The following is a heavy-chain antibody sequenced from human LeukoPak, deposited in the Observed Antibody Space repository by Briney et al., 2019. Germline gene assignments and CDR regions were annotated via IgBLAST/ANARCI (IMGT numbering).Heavy chain of an antibody. CDR2: ISTYYGNT. V-gene: IGHV1-18*01. CDR3: ARSSYYYGSGSHTRFGY. D-gene: IGHD3-10*01. J-gene: IGHJ4*02. Sequence: GASVKVSCKASGYSFTSYGINWVRQAPGHELEWMGWISTYYGNTNYAQKLQGRVTMTTDTSTSTAYMELRSLRSDDTAVYYCARSSYYYGSGSHTRFGYWGQGTLVTVSS. CDR1: GYSFTSYG.